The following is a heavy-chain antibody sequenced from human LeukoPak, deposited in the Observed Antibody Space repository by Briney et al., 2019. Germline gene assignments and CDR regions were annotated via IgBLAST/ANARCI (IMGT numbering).Heavy chain of an antibody. CDR3: AKDRVTLGVAGTDGFPFDN. J-gene: IGHJ4*02. Sequence: GGSLRLSCATSGFTFSTYGMHWVRQAPGKGLECVTFIRYDGRNKYYADYVKGRFTIPRDNSKKAVDLQMNSLRPEDTAVYYCAKDRVTLGVAGTDGFPFDNWGQGILVTVSS. CDR2: IRYDGRNK. D-gene: IGHD6-19*01. V-gene: IGHV3-30*02. CDR1: GFTFSTYG.